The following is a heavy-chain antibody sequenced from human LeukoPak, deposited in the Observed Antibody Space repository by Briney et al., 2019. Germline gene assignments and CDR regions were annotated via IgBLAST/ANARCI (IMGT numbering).Heavy chain of an antibody. Sequence: GGSLRLSCAASGFTFSSYWMSWVRQAPGKGLEWVANIKQDGSEKYYVDSVKGRFTISRDSAKNSLYLQMNSLRAEDTAVYCCAREVFSVGVVLDYWGQGTLVTVSS. CDR3: AREVFSVGVVLDY. CDR2: IKQDGSEK. V-gene: IGHV3-7*01. D-gene: IGHD3-3*01. CDR1: GFTFSSYW. J-gene: IGHJ4*02.